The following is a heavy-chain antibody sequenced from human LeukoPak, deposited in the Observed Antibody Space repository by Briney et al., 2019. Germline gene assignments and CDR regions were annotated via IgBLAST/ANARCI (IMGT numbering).Heavy chain of an antibody. CDR1: GGSISSSSYY. J-gene: IGHJ6*02. CDR2: IYYSGST. V-gene: IGHV4-39*07. Sequence: SETLSLTCTVSGGSISSSSYYWGWIRQPPGKGLEWIGSIYYSGSTYFNPSLKSRVTISVDTSKNQFSLNLTSVTAADTAVYYCARDGIALTIDYYGMDVWGQGSTVTVSS. CDR3: ARDGIALTIDYYGMDV. D-gene: IGHD4/OR15-4a*01.